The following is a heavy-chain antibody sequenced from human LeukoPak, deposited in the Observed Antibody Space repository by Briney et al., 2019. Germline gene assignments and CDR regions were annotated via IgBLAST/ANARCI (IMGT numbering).Heavy chain of an antibody. V-gene: IGHV5-51*01. CDR2: IYPGDSDT. J-gene: IGHJ4*02. CDR1: GSRFTSYW. D-gene: IGHD5-24*01. Sequence: GAPLKISCKGSGSRFTSYWIGWVRQMPGKGLEWMGIIYPGDSDTRYSPSFQGQVTISADKSISTAYLQWSSLKASDTAMYYCARHVVRDGYNQVDYFDYWGQGTLVTVSS. CDR3: ARHVVRDGYNQVDYFDY.